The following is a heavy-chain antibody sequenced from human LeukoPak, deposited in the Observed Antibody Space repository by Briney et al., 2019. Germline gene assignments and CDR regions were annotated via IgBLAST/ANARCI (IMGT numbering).Heavy chain of an antibody. V-gene: IGHV7-4-1*02. CDR2: INTYTGNP. CDR3: ARERAVAGGDNWFDP. D-gene: IGHD6-19*01. J-gene: IGHJ5*02. Sequence: ASVKVSCKASGYIFNSFAMHWVRQAPGQGLEWMGWINTYTGNPTYAQGFTGRFVFSLDTSVSTAYLQISSLKAEDTAVYYCARERAVAGGDNWFDPWGQGTLVTVSS. CDR1: GYIFNSFA.